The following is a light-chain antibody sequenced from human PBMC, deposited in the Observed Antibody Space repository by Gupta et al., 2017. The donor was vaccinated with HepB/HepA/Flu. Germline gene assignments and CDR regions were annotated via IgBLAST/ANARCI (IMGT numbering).Light chain of an antibody. Sequence: SYVLTQPPSVSVAHGLTARHSCGGNSIGSKSVHWYQQKPGQAPVVVVYDDDDRPSGIPERFSGSNSRNTATLTISRVEAGDEADYYCQVWDYDSYLVFGGGTKLTVL. J-gene: IGLJ3*02. CDR2: DDD. V-gene: IGLV3-21*02. CDR1: SIGSKS. CDR3: QVWDYDSYLV.